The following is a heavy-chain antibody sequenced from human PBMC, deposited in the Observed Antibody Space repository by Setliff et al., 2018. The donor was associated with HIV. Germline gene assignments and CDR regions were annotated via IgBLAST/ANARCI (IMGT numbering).Heavy chain of an antibody. CDR3: AAVFTGEPGRSLDY. Sequence: PGESLKISCAASGFTFSSYWMSWVRQAPGKGLEWVANIKEDGSEKYYVDSVKGRFTISRDNAQNSQYLLMSDLRAEDTAVYYCAAVFTGEPGRSLDYWGQGTPVTVSS. V-gene: IGHV3-7*01. CDR2: IKEDGSEK. CDR1: GFTFSSYW. D-gene: IGHD1-26*01. J-gene: IGHJ4*02.